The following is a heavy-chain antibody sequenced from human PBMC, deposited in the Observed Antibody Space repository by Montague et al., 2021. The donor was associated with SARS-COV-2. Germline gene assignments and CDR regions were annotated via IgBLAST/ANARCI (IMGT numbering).Heavy chain of an antibody. CDR1: GGSIITYY. CDR2: LYYSGST. V-gene: IGHV4-59*08. D-gene: IGHD1-1*01. Sequence: SETLSLTCTVSGGSIITYYLTWIRLPPGKGLEWLAFLYYSGSTNYNPSLKSRVTTSVDTSKNELSLKLSSVTAADTAVYFCAGHPFKSPWDPRPFDSWGQGALVIVSS. CDR3: AGHPFKSPWDPRPFDS. J-gene: IGHJ5*01.